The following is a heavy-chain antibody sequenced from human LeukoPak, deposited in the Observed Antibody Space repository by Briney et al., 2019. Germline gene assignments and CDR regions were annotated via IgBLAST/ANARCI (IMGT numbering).Heavy chain of an antibody. CDR2: INPNSGGT. J-gene: IGHJ4*02. CDR3: AVAAAGTYYFDY. Sequence: ASVKVSCEASGYTFTGYYMHWVRQAPGQGLEWMGWINPNSGGTNYAQKFQGWVTMTRDTSISTAYMELSRLRSDDTAVYYCAVAAAGTYYFDYWGQGTLVTVSS. V-gene: IGHV1-2*04. D-gene: IGHD6-13*01. CDR1: GYTFTGYY.